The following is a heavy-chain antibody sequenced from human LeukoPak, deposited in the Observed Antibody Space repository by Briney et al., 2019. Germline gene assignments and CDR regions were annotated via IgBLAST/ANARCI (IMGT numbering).Heavy chain of an antibody. J-gene: IGHJ5*02. CDR2: IYYSGST. CDR3: ARGLYDILTGLEWGYGPETNWFDP. CDR1: GGSISSSSYY. V-gene: IGHV4-39*07. Sequence: PSETLSLTCRVSGGSISSSSYYWGWIRQPPGKGLEWIGSIYYSGSTNYNPSLKSRVTLSVDTSKNQFSLKLSSVTAADTAVYYCARGLYDILTGLEWGYGPETNWFDPWGQGTLVTVSS. D-gene: IGHD3-9*01.